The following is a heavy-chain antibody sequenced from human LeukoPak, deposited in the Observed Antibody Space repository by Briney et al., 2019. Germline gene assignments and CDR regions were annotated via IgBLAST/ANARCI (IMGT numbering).Heavy chain of an antibody. V-gene: IGHV3-74*01. CDR1: GFSFSSYW. D-gene: IGHD6-19*01. CDR3: ARPAVAGLRAGGYDY. CDR2: ISSDGSII. Sequence: GGSLRLSCAASGFSFSSYWMHWVRQAPGKGLVWVSRISSDGSIINYADSVKGRFTISRDNAKSTLYLQMNSLRVEDTAVYYCARPAVAGLRAGGYDYWGQGTLVTVSS. J-gene: IGHJ4*02.